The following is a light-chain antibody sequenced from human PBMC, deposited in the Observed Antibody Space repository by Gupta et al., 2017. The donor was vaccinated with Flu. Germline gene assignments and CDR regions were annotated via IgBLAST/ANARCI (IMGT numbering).Light chain of an antibody. J-gene: IGLJ2*01. CDR1: SSNIGSNA. V-gene: IGLV1-44*01. CDR2: SKP. CDR3: ANSDAYHNGVV. Sequence: QSVLTQPRSASGTPVQGVTISCSGSSSNIGSNAVNWYQQVPGTEPNHLIDSKPQRPSGVHDRGSCDTAGNNATSHTIGVQTEEEADDYWANSDAYHNGVVFGGGTNLTVL.